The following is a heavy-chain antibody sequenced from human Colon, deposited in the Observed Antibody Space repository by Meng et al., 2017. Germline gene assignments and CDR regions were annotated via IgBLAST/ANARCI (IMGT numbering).Heavy chain of an antibody. V-gene: IGHV4-30-4*01. D-gene: IGHD2-2*01. Sequence: LRLSCTVSGDSINSDTYYWSWIRQLPGVGLEWIGYLFYTGSTYYSPSFRGRVSMSVDTSKTQFSLTLTSVTAADTAVYYCARVKLSYCTTTSCYFFDPWGRGTLVTVSS. J-gene: IGHJ5*02. CDR3: ARVKLSYCTTTSCYFFDP. CDR2: LFYTGST. CDR1: GDSINSDTYY.